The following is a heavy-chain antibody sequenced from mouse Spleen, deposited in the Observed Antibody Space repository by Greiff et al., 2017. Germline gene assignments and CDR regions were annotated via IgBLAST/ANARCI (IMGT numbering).Heavy chain of an antibody. CDR1: GFTFSSYA. V-gene: IGHV5-9*01. D-gene: IGHD1-1*01. Sequence: DVMLVESGGGLVKLGGSLKLSCAASGFTFSSYAMSWVRQTPEKRLEWVATISSGGGNTYYPDSVKGRFTISRDNAKNTLYLQMSSLKSEDTAMYYCARQIYYYGPRAMDYWGQGTSVTVSS. J-gene: IGHJ4*01. CDR3: ARQIYYYGPRAMDY. CDR2: ISSGGGNT.